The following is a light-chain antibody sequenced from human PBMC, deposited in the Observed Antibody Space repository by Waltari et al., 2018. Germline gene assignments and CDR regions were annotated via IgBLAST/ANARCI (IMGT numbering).Light chain of an antibody. V-gene: IGKV3-20*01. CDR1: QSVSSSY. J-gene: IGKJ2*01. Sequence: EIVLTQSPGTLSLSPGERATLSCRASQSVSSSYLAWYQQKPGQAPRLLIYGVSRRATGIPDRFSGSGSGTDFTLTISRLEPEDFAVYYCQQYGSSRTFGQGTKLEIK. CDR2: GVS. CDR3: QQYGSSRT.